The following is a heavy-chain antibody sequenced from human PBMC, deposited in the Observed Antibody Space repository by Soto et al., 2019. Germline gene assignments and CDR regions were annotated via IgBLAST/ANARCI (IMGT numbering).Heavy chain of an antibody. CDR2: INPNSGGT. CDR3: ARGPPLAADTQSLHPAYCSGGSCYSGYYFDY. D-gene: IGHD2-15*01. CDR1: GYTFTGYY. V-gene: IGHV1-2*04. J-gene: IGHJ4*02. Sequence: ASVKVSCKASGYTFTGYYMHWVRQAPGQGLEWMGWINPNSGGTNYAQKFQGWVTMTRDTSISTAYMELSRLRSDDTAVYYCARGPPLAADTQSLHPAYCSGGSCYSGYYFDYWGQGTLVTVSS.